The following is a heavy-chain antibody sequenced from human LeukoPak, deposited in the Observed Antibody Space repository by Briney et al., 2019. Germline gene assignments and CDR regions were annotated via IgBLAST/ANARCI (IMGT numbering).Heavy chain of an antibody. J-gene: IGHJ1*01. CDR2: ISYDGSNK. V-gene: IGHV3-30*18. Sequence: PGGSLRLSCAASGFTFSSYGMHWVRQAPGKGLEWVAVISYDGSNKYYADSVKGRFTISRDNSKNTLYLQMNSLRAEDTAVYYCAKDRLGCLQHWGQGTLVTVSS. CDR1: GFTFSSYG. D-gene: IGHD5-12*01. CDR3: AKDRLGCLQH.